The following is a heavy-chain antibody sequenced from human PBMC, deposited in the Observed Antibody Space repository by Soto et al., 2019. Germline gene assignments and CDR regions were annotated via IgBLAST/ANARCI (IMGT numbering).Heavy chain of an antibody. CDR2: IKSKPDGGTT. CDR1: RFTFSDAW. Sequence: VESGGGLVKPGGSLRLSCVASRFTFSDAWMSWLRQAPGKGLEWVGRIKSKPDGGTTDLAAPVKGRFIVSRDNSKNTMSLQMDRLETEDTAVYYCSSGGHYFGDWGQGTLVTVSS. V-gene: IGHV3-15*01. J-gene: IGHJ4*02. D-gene: IGHD3-10*01. CDR3: SSGGHYFGD.